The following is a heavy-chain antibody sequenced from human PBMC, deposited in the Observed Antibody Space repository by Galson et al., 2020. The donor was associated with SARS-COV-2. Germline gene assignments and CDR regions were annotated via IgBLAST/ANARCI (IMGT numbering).Heavy chain of an antibody. CDR3: ATRGTRRLIHGFDV. J-gene: IGHJ3*01. CDR1: RDSNTGTYF. D-gene: IGHD1-26*01. Sequence: SETLSLTCDVSRDSNTGTYFSACTRQPPGEGLQWIGTLYHSGITYYNPSLKSRATISSVPSNNQFSLNLTSVTAADTSIYYCATRGTRRLIHGFDVWGKGTVVT. V-gene: IGHV4-38-2*01. CDR2: LYHSGIT.